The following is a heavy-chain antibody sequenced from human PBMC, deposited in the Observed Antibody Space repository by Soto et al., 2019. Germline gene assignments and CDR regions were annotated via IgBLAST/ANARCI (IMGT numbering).Heavy chain of an antibody. D-gene: IGHD5-12*01. V-gene: IGHV3-30*18. CDR3: AKDSMASGYDDSFDF. CDR2: ISSHADKR. J-gene: IGHJ4*02. CDR1: GVAFSAFG. Sequence: PGGSLRLSCAASGVAFSAFGMLWVRQIPGKGLELVAFISSHADKRYYGDSVQGRFTVSRDDSKNTLYLQMTSLRPEDTALYYCAKDSMASGYDDSFDFWGQGAPVTVSS.